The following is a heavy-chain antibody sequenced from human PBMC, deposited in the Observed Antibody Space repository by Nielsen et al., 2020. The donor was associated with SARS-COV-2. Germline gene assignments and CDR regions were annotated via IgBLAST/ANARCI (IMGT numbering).Heavy chain of an antibody. Sequence: WIRQSPSRGLEWLGRTYYRSKWYNDYAVSVKSRITINPDTSKNQFSLQLNSVTPEDTVVYYCARAVRLMVRGVITHFDYWGQGTLVTVSS. CDR2: TYYRSKWYN. CDR3: ARAVRLMVRGVITHFDY. V-gene: IGHV6-1*01. D-gene: IGHD3-10*01. J-gene: IGHJ4*02.